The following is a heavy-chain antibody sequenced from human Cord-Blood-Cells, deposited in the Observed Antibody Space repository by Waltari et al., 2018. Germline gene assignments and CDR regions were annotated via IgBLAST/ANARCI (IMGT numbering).Heavy chain of an antibody. D-gene: IGHD3-10*01. Sequence: QVQLVESGGGVVQPGRSLRLSCAASGFTFSSYAMPWVRQHTGKGLEWVAVISYDGSNKYYADSVKGRFTISRDNSKNTLYLQMNSLRAEDTAVYYCARDRWGSGRGPYYFDYWGQGTLVTVSS. CDR3: ARDRWGSGRGPYYFDY. CDR2: ISYDGSNK. J-gene: IGHJ4*02. V-gene: IGHV3-30-3*01. CDR1: GFTFSSYA.